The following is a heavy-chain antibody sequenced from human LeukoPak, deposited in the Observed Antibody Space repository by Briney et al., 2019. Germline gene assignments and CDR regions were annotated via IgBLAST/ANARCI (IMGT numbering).Heavy chain of an antibody. J-gene: IGHJ3*02. Sequence: SETLSLTCTVSGGSISSYYWSWIRQPPGKGLEWIGYIYYSGSTNYNPSLKSRVTISVDTSKNQFSLKLSSVTAADTAVYYCARDITMVRGVDAFDIWGQGTMVTVSS. D-gene: IGHD3-10*01. V-gene: IGHV4-59*01. CDR1: GGSISSYY. CDR2: IYYSGST. CDR3: ARDITMVRGVDAFDI.